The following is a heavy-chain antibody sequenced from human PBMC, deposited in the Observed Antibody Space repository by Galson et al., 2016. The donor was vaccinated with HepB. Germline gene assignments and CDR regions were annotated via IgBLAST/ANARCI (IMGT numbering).Heavy chain of an antibody. V-gene: IGHV1-46*01. Sequence: AVKVSCKASGYPFTRYYLHWVRQAPGQAPEWMGVINPSGGTNYAQRFQGRVAMTRDTSTSTVYLDLSSLRFEDTSLYYCARAPHGRTGDYYYYYGMDVWGQGTTVTVSS. J-gene: IGHJ6*02. CDR2: INPSGGT. D-gene: IGHD3-10*01. CDR1: GYPFTRYY. CDR3: ARAPHGRTGDYYYYYGMDV.